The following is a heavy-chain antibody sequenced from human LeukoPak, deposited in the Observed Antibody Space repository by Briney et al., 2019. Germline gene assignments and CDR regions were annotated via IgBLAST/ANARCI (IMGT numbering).Heavy chain of an antibody. Sequence: GGSLRLSCAASGFTFSRYSMNWVRQAPGKGLEWVSSISISSNYINYTDSVKGRFTISRDNAKNSLYLQMNSLRAEDTAVYCCARGSRFGVVERDAFDIWGQGTMVTVSS. CDR1: GFTFSRYS. D-gene: IGHD3-3*01. J-gene: IGHJ3*02. V-gene: IGHV3-21*01. CDR3: ARGSRFGVVERDAFDI. CDR2: ISISSNYI.